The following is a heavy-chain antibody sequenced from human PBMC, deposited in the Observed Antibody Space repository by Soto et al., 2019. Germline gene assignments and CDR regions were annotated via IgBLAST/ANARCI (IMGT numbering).Heavy chain of an antibody. J-gene: IGHJ6*02. Sequence: LSLTCTVSGGSISSGGYYWSWIRQHPGKGLEWIGYIYYSGSTYYNPSLKSRVTISVDTSKNRFSLKLSSVTAADTAVYYCARGARVVVVVAATSYYYYGMDVWGQGTTVTVSS. CDR2: IYYSGST. D-gene: IGHD2-15*01. CDR3: ARGARVVVVVAATSYYYYGMDV. CDR1: GGSISSGGYY. V-gene: IGHV4-31*03.